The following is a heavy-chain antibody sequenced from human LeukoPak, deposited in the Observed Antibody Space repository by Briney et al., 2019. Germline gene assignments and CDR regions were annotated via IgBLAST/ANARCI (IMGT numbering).Heavy chain of an antibody. CDR1: GFTFSRYG. CDR3: ARDSYDSLTPDY. J-gene: IGHJ4*02. D-gene: IGHD3-9*01. CDR2: IRYDGSNK. Sequence: GGSLRLSCAASGFTFSRYGMHWVRQAPGKGLEWVSFIRYDGSNKYYADSVKGRFTISRDNAKNSLYLQMNSLRAEDTAVYYCARDSYDSLTPDYWGQRTLVTVSS. V-gene: IGHV3-30*02.